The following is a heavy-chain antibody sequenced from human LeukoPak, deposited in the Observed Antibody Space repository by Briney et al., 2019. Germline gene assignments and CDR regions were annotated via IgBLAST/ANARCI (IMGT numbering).Heavy chain of an antibody. CDR1: GGSISSYY. CDR2: IYYSGST. V-gene: IGHV4-59*12. J-gene: IGHJ4*02. D-gene: IGHD3-10*01. CDR3: ARDLIVPVGLTGSGTYSTDY. Sequence: PSETLSLTCTVSGGSISSYYWSWIRRPPGKGLEWIGYIYYSGSTNYNPSLKSRVTISVDTSKNQFSLKLSSVIAADTAVYYCARDLIVPVGLTGSGTYSTDYWGQGTLVTVSS.